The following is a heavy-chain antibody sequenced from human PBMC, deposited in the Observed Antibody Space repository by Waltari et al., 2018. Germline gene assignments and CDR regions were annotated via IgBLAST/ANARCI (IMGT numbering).Heavy chain of an antibody. CDR2: IYYSGCT. CDR1: GGSIRRSSYY. V-gene: IGHV4-39*07. Sequence: QLQLQESVPGLGKPSETPSLTCTVAGGSIRRSSYYWGWIRQPPGKGLEWIGSIYYSGCTYYNPSLKSRVTISVDTSKNQFSLKLSSVTASDTAVYYCAREATVTIDYWGQGTLVTVSS. D-gene: IGHD4-17*01. CDR3: AREATVTIDY. J-gene: IGHJ4*02.